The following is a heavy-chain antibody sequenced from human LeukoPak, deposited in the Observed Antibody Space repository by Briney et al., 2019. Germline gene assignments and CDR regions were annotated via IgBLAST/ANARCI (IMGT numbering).Heavy chain of an antibody. J-gene: IGHJ4*02. Sequence: GGSLRLSCAASGFTFSDYHMTWIRQAPGKGPEWVSFISTTSSYTKYADSVRGRFTISRDNAKNSLYLQMDSLRVEDTAVYYCARGSSAWSLDYWGQGTLVTVSS. CDR1: GFTFSDYH. D-gene: IGHD6-19*01. V-gene: IGHV3-11*05. CDR3: ARGSSAWSLDY. CDR2: ISTTSSYT.